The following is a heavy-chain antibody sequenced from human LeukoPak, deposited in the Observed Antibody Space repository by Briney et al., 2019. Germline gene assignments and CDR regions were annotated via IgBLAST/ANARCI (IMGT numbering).Heavy chain of an antibody. V-gene: IGHV4-61*02. CDR2: IYTSGST. Sequence: SQTLSLTCTVSGGSISSGGYYWSWIRQPAGKGLEWIGRIYTSGSTNYNPSLKSRVTMSVDTSKNQFSLKLSSVTAADTAVYYCARIVGATPTNYWGQGTLVTVSS. CDR3: ARIVGATPTNY. J-gene: IGHJ4*02. D-gene: IGHD1-26*01. CDR1: GGSISSGGYY.